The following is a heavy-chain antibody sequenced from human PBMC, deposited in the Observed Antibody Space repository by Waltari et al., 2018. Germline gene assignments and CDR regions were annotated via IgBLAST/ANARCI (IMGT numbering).Heavy chain of an antibody. Sequence: QVQLVQSGAEVKQPGASLKVSCKTSGYTFKNFHINWFRQGPGQRIEWMGWMNPNGGNTGFAQDFQDRLIMTANNAITTAYMELTGLTSDDTAVYYCARGAAPGKGAHWFDPWGQETLVTVSS. V-gene: IGHV1-8*01. D-gene: IGHD6-13*01. CDR1: GYTFKNFH. J-gene: IGHJ5*02. CDR2: MNPNGGNT. CDR3: ARGAAPGKGAHWFDP.